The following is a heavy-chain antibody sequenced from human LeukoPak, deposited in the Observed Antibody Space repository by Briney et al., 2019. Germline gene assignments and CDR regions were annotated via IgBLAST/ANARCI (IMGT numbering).Heavy chain of an antibody. CDR3: AKVPSSSWYPYYFDY. CDR1: GGSISTYN. CDR2: ISGSGGST. V-gene: IGHV3-23*01. Sequence: GTLSLTCAVSGGSISTYNWWSWVRQAPGKGLEWVSAISGSGGSTYHADSVKGRFNIYRDNYKNMLYLQMNSASVGDESVVFCAKVPSSSWYPYYFDYWSQGTLVTVSS. D-gene: IGHD6-13*01. J-gene: IGHJ4*02.